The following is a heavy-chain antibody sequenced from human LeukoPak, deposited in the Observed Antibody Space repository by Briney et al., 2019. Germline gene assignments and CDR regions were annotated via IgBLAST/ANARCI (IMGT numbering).Heavy chain of an antibody. J-gene: IGHJ5*02. CDR1: GFTFSNSW. CDR3: AKDALYSSGSYYLS. Sequence: GGSLRLSCAASGFTFSNSWMSWLRQAPGKGLEWVANINQDGSAKYYVDSVKGRFTISRDNAQNSLFLQMNSLRAEDTAVYYCAKDALYSSGSYYLSWGQGTLVTVSS. D-gene: IGHD3-10*01. CDR2: INQDGSAK. V-gene: IGHV3-7*05.